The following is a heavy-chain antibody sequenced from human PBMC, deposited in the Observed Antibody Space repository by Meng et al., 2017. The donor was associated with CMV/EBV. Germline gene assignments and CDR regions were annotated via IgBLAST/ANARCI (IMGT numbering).Heavy chain of an antibody. J-gene: IGHJ4*02. CDR1: GYSLTSYW. Sequence: GGSLRLSCKGSGYSLTSYWIGWVRQMPGKGLEWMGIIYPGDSDTRYSPSFQGQVTISADKSISTAYLQWSSLKASDTAMYYCARLDPTALDYWGQGTLVTVSS. CDR3: ARLDPTALDY. CDR2: IYPGDSDT. V-gene: IGHV5-51*01. D-gene: IGHD5-18*01.